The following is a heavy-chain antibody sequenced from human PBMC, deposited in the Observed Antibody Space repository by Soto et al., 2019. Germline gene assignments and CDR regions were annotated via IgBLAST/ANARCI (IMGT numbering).Heavy chain of an antibody. CDR2: IYYSGST. V-gene: IGHV4-30-4*01. J-gene: IGHJ4*02. CDR1: GGSISSGDYY. Sequence: SETLSDTCTVSGGSISSGDYYWSWIRQPPVKGLEWIGYIYYSGSTYYNPSLKSRVTISVDTSKSQFSLKLSSVTAADTAVYYCACRFDSRGYYPIDYRGPRTFVTVS. D-gene: IGHD3-22*01. CDR3: ACRFDSRGYYPIDY.